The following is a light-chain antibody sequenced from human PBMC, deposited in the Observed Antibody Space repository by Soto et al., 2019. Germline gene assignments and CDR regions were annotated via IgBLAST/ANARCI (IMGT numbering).Light chain of an antibody. Sequence: EIVLTQSPATLSLSPGERATLSCRASQSGSGTYLAWYQQTPGQAPRLIISGASRRATGIPDGFSGSGSGTDFALTVGSLEPEDFAVYSCQQYGKSPLTFGGGTKVDI. V-gene: IGKV3-20*01. J-gene: IGKJ4*01. CDR1: QSGSGTY. CDR2: GAS. CDR3: QQYGKSPLT.